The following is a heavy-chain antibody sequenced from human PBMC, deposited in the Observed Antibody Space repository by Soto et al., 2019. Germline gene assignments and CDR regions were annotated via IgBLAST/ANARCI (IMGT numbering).Heavy chain of an antibody. V-gene: IGHV4-59*01. CDR3: ARGLIYDSSGYYFDY. Sequence: PSETLSLTCTVSGGSISNYYWNWIRQSPGKGLEWIGYIYSSGSTHYNPSLQNRVTISIDTSKNQDSLKVKSVTAADTAVYYCARGLIYDSSGYYFDYWGQGTLVTV. J-gene: IGHJ4*02. CDR2: IYSSGST. D-gene: IGHD3-22*01. CDR1: GGSISNYY.